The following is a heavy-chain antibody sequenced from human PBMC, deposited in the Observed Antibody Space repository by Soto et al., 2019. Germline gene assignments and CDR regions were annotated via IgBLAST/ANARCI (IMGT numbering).Heavy chain of an antibody. CDR2: SIPIQGRA. CDR3: AKSLVFVDHAYMDV. Sequence: QVQLVQSGAEVRKLGSSVKVSCEASGGSFISYIFTWVRQAPGQGLEWMGRSIPIQGRADYALKFQDRVTITADRSTQTVYMELRSLRPEDTALYYCAKSLVFVDHAYMDVWGKGTTVTVSS. J-gene: IGHJ6*03. V-gene: IGHV1-69*02. CDR1: GGSFISYI. D-gene: IGHD2-21*01.